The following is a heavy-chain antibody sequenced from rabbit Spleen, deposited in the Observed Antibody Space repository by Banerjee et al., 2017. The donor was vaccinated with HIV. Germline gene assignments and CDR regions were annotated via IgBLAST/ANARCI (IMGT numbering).Heavy chain of an antibody. V-gene: IGHV1S47*01. CDR3: ARTGTSWSLNL. CDR2: IEPVFGSA. Sequence: QEQLVEYGGDLVQPEGSLTLTCKASGFDFSSFGVSWVRQGPGKGLEWIGYIEPVFGSAYYANWVNGRFTISSDNAQNTVGLQLNSLTAADTATYFCARTGTSWSLNLWGQGTLVTVS. CDR1: GFDFSSFG. J-gene: IGHJ4*02. D-gene: IGHD8-1*01.